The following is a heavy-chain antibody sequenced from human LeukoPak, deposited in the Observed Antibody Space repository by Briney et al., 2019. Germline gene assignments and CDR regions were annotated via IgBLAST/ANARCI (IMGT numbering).Heavy chain of an antibody. Sequence: SETLSLTCTVSGGSISSRSYYWGWIRQPPGKGLEFIGSIFYSGSTYYNPSLKSRVTISVDTSKNQFSLNLSSVTAADTAIYFCARQVALGSSWPEYFQHWGQGTPVTVSS. CDR3: ARQVALGSSWPEYFQH. CDR1: GGSISSRSYY. J-gene: IGHJ1*01. CDR2: IFYSGST. V-gene: IGHV4-39*01. D-gene: IGHD6-13*01.